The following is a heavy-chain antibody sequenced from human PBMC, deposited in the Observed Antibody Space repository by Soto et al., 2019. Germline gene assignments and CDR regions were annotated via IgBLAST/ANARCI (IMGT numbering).Heavy chain of an antibody. CDR3: ARVTTFYDILTSSYALNYFDY. D-gene: IGHD3-9*01. J-gene: IGHJ4*02. V-gene: IGHV3-53*01. CDR2: IYAGGNT. Sequence: VQLVESGGNLVQPGGSLRLSCAASGFSVTSNYMTWVRQAPGKGLECVSVIYAGGNTYYPDSVKGRFTISSDNSKNTLFLQMNNLRAEDTAVYYCARVTTFYDILTSSYALNYFDYWGQGTRVTVSS. CDR1: GFSVTSNY.